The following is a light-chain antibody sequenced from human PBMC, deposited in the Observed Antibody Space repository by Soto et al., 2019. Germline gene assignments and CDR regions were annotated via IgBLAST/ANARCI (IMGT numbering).Light chain of an antibody. J-gene: IGKJ1*01. CDR2: GAS. CDR1: QIVSSY. CDR3: QQRTKWRT. Sequence: EVVLTQSPATLSLSPGERATLSCRASQIVSSYLAWYQQKPGQAPRLLIYGASNRATGIPDRFSGSGSGTDFTLTISRLEPEDFAVYYCQQRTKWRTFGQGTKV. V-gene: IGKV3-11*01.